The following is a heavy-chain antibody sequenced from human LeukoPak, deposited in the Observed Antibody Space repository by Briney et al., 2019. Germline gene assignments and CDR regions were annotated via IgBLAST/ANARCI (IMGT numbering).Heavy chain of an antibody. CDR3: ARDRGSGGNHFDY. V-gene: IGHV1-2*06. J-gene: IGHJ4*02. Sequence: ASVKVSCKASGYVFSGYYIHWVRQAPGQGLEWMGRINPNSVDTNYIQKFQGRVTMTRDTSISTAYMDLRSLKSDDTAVYYCARDRGSGGNHFDYWGQGTLVTVSS. CDR2: INPNSVDT. CDR1: GYVFSGYY. D-gene: IGHD3-16*01.